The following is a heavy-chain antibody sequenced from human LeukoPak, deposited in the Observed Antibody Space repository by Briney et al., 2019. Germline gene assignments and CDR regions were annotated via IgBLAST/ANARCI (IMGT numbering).Heavy chain of an antibody. CDR2: ISGSGGST. V-gene: IGHV3-23*01. D-gene: IGHD6-13*01. CDR3: AKGQLDPNWFDP. CDR1: GVTFSSYA. J-gene: IGHJ5*02. Sequence: GGSLRLSCAASGVTFSSYAMSWVRQAPGKGLEWVSAISGSGGSTYYADSVKGRFTISRDNSKNTLYLQMNSLRAEDTAVYYCAKGQLDPNWFDPWGQGTLVTVSS.